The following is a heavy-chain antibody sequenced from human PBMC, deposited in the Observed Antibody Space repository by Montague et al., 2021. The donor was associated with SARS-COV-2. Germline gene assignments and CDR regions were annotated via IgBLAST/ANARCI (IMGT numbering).Heavy chain of an antibody. CDR3: AKSAYSSSWYSDY. Sequence: SLRLSCAASGFTFSSFAMHWVRQAPGKGLEWVAVIWYDGSNEYYADSVKGRFTISRDNSKNTVYLQINGLRHEDTALYYCAKSAYSSSWYSDYWGQGTPVTVSS. CDR1: GFTFSSFA. J-gene: IGHJ4*02. V-gene: IGHV3-30-3*02. D-gene: IGHD6-13*01. CDR2: IWYDGSNE.